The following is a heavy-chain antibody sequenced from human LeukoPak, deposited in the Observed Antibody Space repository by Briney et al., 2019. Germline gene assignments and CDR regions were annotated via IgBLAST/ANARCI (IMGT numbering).Heavy chain of an antibody. Sequence: GRSLRLSCAASGFTFSSHAMHWVRQAPGKGLEWVAIISYDGSDKYCADSVKGRFTISRDNSKNTLNLQMNSLRVEDTAVYYCAREYRGWYFDHWGQGTLVTVSS. CDR3: AREYRGWYFDH. V-gene: IGHV3-30*03. CDR2: ISYDGSDK. D-gene: IGHD1-1*01. J-gene: IGHJ4*02. CDR1: GFTFSSHA.